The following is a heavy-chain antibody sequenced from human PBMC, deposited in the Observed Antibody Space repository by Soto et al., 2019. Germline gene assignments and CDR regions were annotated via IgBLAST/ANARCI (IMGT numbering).Heavy chain of an antibody. CDR3: ARDLRIRVVVAAARNGYYYGMDV. V-gene: IGHV1-46*01. D-gene: IGHD2-15*01. J-gene: IGHJ6*02. Sequence: ASVKVSCKASGYTFTSYYMHWVRQAPGQGLEWMGIINPSGGSTSYAQKFQGRVTMTRDTSTSTVYMELSSLRSEDTAVYYCARDLRIRVVVAAARNGYYYGMDVWGQGTTVTVSS. CDR1: GYTFTSYY. CDR2: INPSGGST.